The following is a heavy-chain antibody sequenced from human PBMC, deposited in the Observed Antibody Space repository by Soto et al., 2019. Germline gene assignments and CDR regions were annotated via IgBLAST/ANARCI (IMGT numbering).Heavy chain of an antibody. V-gene: IGHV1-69*01. D-gene: IGHD3-3*01. CDR3: ARDLRVTIFGVVIHPYAMDV. CDR2: IIPIFGTA. Sequence: QVQLVQSGAEVKKPGSSVKVSCKASGGTFSSYAISWVRQAPGQGLEWMGGIIPIFGTANYAQKFQGRVTITADESTSTAYMDLSSLRSEDTAVYYCARDLRVTIFGVVIHPYAMDVWGQGTTVTVSS. J-gene: IGHJ6*02. CDR1: GGTFSSYA.